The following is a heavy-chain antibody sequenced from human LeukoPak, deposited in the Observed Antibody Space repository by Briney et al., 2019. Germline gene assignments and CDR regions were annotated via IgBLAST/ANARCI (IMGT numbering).Heavy chain of an antibody. CDR3: ARDLHGESCTTPNCS. CDR1: GFTFSSYS. CDR2: ISSSSSYI. Sequence: GGSLRLSCAASGFTFSSYSMNWVRQAPGKGLEWVSSISSSSSYIYYADSVKGRFTISRDNAKNSLYLQMNSLRAEDTAMYYCARDLHGESCTTPNCSWGQGTLVTVSS. V-gene: IGHV3-21*01. J-gene: IGHJ4*02. D-gene: IGHD3-10*01.